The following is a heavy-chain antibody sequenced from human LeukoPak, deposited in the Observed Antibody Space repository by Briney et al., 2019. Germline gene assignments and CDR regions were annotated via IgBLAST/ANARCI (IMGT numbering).Heavy chain of an antibody. CDR3: ARGLWFGELLHPPFDY. Sequence: SETLSLTCAVYGGSFSGYYWSWIRQPPGKGLEWIGEINHSGSTNYNPSLKSRVTISVDTSKNQFSLKLSSVTAADTAVYYCARGLWFGELLHPPFDYWGQGTLVTVSS. D-gene: IGHD3-10*01. J-gene: IGHJ4*02. V-gene: IGHV4-34*01. CDR1: GGSFSGYY. CDR2: INHSGST.